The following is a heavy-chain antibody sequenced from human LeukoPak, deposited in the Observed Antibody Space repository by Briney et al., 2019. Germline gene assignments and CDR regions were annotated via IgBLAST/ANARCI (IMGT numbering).Heavy chain of an antibody. J-gene: IGHJ3*01. Sequence: GGSLRLSCAASGFTFDSYEMNWFRQPPGKGLEWVSYVSSTASSKHYAESVKGRFTISRDNAKNSLFLQMNSLRGEDTAVYFCARDTPGGAFDFWGQGTMVTVSS. CDR1: GFTFDSYE. D-gene: IGHD2-15*01. CDR3: ARDTPGGAFDF. V-gene: IGHV3-48*03. CDR2: VSSTASSK.